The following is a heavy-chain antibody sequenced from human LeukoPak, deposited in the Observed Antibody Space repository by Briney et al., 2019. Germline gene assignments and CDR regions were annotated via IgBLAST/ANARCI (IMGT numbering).Heavy chain of an antibody. V-gene: IGHV1-18*04. CDR2: ISAYNGNT. Sequence: RASVKVSCKASGYTFTGYYMHWVRQAPGQGLEWMGWISAYNGNTNYAQKLQGRVTMTTDTSTSTAYMELRSLRSDDTAVYYCARFYGSGSYPRHGFDPWGQGTLVTVSS. CDR3: ARFYGSGSYPRHGFDP. D-gene: IGHD3-10*01. CDR1: GYTFTGYY. J-gene: IGHJ5*02.